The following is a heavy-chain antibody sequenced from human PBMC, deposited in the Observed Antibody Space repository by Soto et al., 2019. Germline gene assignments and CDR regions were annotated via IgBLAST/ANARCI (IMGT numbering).Heavy chain of an antibody. CDR3: ARNSSPGGMDV. D-gene: IGHD6-13*01. CDR1: GFIVSSNY. Sequence: EVQLVVSGGGLIQPGGSLRLSCAASGFIVSSNYMTWVRQAPGKGLEWVSVISSGDDTYYADSMKGRFTISRDNSKNEVYLQIDNLRVEDTAVYYCARNSSPGGMDVWGQGTTVTVSS. CDR2: ISSGDDT. J-gene: IGHJ6*02. V-gene: IGHV3-53*01.